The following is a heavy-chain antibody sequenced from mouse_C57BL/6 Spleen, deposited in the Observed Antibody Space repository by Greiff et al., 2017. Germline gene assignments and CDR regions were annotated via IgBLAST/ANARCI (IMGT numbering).Heavy chain of an antibody. J-gene: IGHJ3*01. CDR3: ARGIYDGYYIGAY. CDR1: GYTFTDYY. Sequence: EVQLQQSGPELVKPGASVKISCKASGYTFTDYYMNWVKQSHGKSLEWIGDINPNNGGTSYNQKFKGKATLTVDKSSSTAYMELRSLTSEDSAVYYCARGIYDGYYIGAYWGQGTLVTVSA. CDR2: INPNNGGT. V-gene: IGHV1-26*01. D-gene: IGHD2-3*01.